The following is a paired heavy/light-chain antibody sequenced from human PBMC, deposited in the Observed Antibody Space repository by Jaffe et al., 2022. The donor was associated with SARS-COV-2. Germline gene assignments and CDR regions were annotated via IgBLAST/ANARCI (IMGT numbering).Light chain of an antibody. V-gene: IGLV1-51*02. Sequence: QSVLTQPPSVSAAPGQKVTISCSGSSSNLGDNYVSWYQQLPGTAPKLLIYENNKRPSGIPDRFSGSKSGTSATLGITGLQTGDEADYYCGTWDISLSAGRYVFGTGTKVTVL. CDR2: ENN. CDR3: GTWDISLSAGRYV. J-gene: IGLJ1*01. CDR1: SSNLGDNY.
Heavy chain of an antibody. CDR1: GFTFSSYA. CDR2: ISSSGGTT. CDR3: AKGHDYYYNGVDF. Sequence: EVQLLESGGGLVQPGGSLRLSCAASGFTFSSYAMSWVRQAPGKGLEWVSTISSSGGTTYYADSVRGRFTISRDNSKNTFYLQMSSLRAEDTAIYFCAKGHDYYYNGVDFWGQGTTVTVSS. J-gene: IGHJ6*02. V-gene: IGHV3-23*01.